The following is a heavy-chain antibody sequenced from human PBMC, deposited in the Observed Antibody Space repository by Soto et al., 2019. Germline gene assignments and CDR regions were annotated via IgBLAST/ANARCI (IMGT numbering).Heavy chain of an antibody. J-gene: IGHJ4*02. V-gene: IGHV4-39*01. CDR3: VSQRTSVLTQAYFDY. CDR2: VYYRGRS. CDR1: GGSVSNSNYY. Sequence: SETVSLTCTVSGGSVSNSNYYWGWIRQSPGKGLEWIGSVYYRGRSYSKSSVKSRVTISVDTSKNQFSLNLNSVTASDTAVYYCVSQRTSVLTQAYFDYWGPGALVTVSS. D-gene: IGHD2-8*01.